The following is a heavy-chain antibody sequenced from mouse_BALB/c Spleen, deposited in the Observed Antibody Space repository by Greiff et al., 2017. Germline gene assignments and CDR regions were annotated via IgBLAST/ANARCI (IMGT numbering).Heavy chain of an antibody. CDR2: ISSGGST. CDR3: ARGGGYDYYAMDY. J-gene: IGHJ4*01. D-gene: IGHD2-2*01. Sequence: EVKLVESGGGLVKPGGSLKLSCAASGFTFSSYAMSWVRQTPEKRLEWVASISSGGSTYYPDSVKGRFTISRDNARNILYLQMSSLRSEDTAMYYCARGGGYDYYAMDYWGQGTSVTVSS. V-gene: IGHV5-6-5*01. CDR1: GFTFSSYA.